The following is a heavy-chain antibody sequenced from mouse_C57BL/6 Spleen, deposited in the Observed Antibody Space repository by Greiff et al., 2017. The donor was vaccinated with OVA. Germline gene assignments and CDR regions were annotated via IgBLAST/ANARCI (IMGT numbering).Heavy chain of an antibody. V-gene: IGHV5-16*01. Sequence: EVMLVESEGGLVQPGSSMKLSCTASGFTFSDYYMAWVRQVPEKGLEWVANINYDGSSTYYLDSLKSRFIISRDNAKNILYLQMSSLKSEDTATYYCARGLGRGFDYWGQGTTLTVSS. CDR1: GFTFSDYY. CDR2: INYDGSST. CDR3: ARGLGRGFDY. J-gene: IGHJ2*01. D-gene: IGHD4-1*01.